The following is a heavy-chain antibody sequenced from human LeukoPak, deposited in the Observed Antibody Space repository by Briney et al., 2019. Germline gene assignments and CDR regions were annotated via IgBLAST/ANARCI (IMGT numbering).Heavy chain of an antibody. J-gene: IGHJ4*02. V-gene: IGHV3-73*01. D-gene: IGHD6-13*01. CDR3: TSPAGISDY. CDR1: GFTFNGSA. CDR2: IRSKANSYAT. Sequence: GGSLRLSCAASGFTFNGSAMHWVRQASGKGLEWVGRIRSKANSYATAYAASVKGRFTISRDDSKNTAYLQMNSLKTEDTAVYYCTSPAGISDYWGQRTLVTVSS.